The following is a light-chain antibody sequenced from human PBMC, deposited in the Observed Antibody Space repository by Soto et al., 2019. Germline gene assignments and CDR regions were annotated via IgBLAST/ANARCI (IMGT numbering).Light chain of an antibody. J-gene: IGKJ1*01. CDR1: QSVSSRY. V-gene: IGKV3-20*01. CDR2: GAS. CDR3: QQDSNSHST. Sequence: EIVLTQSPGTLSLSPGERATLSCRASQSVSSRYLAGYQQKPGQAPRLLLYGASSRAAGIPDRFSGSGAGTSFSRTGSRLEPEVFAVYYWQQDSNSHSTFGPGTKVEVK.